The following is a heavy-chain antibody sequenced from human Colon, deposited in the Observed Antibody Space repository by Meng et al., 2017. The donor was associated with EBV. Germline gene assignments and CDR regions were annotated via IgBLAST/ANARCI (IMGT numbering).Heavy chain of an antibody. V-gene: IGHV4-30-4*01. CDR1: VGSINMGCYC. CDR3: ARNYYFDY. CDR2: IYYTGRN. Sequence: VALGVSGPGLAKPSKTLCATCTVSVGSINMGCYCRGCVHEPPWMGLMRIGYIYYTGRNYYNPSLKIRITISMDTSKNQFSMMLSSVTAAYSGVNYCARNYYFDYWGQGTLVTVSS. J-gene: IGHJ4*02.